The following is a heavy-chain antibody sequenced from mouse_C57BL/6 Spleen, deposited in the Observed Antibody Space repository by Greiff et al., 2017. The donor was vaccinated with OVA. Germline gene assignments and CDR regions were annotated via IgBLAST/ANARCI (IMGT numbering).Heavy chain of an antibody. J-gene: IGHJ2*01. CDR3: ARSPYPDY. D-gene: IGHD2-10*01. Sequence: QVQLQQSGPELVKPGASVKISCKASGYAFSSSWMNWVKQRPGKGLEWIGRIYPGDGDTNYNGKFKGKATLTADKSSSTAYMQLSSLTSEDSAVYFCARSPYPDYWGQGTTLTVSS. CDR1: GYAFSSSW. V-gene: IGHV1-82*01. CDR2: IYPGDGDT.